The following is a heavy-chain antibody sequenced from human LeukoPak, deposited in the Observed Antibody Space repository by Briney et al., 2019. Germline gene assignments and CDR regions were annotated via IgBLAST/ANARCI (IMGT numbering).Heavy chain of an antibody. Sequence: SETLSLTCTVSGGSISSYYRSWIRQPPGKGLEWIGYIYYSGSTNYNPSPKSRVTISVDTSKNQFSLKLSSVTAADTAVYYCARESYGSRSYDYYYYYMDVWGKGTTVTASS. CDR3: ARESYGSRSYDYYYYYMDV. CDR1: GGSISSYY. CDR2: IYYSGST. D-gene: IGHD3-10*01. J-gene: IGHJ6*03. V-gene: IGHV4-59*12.